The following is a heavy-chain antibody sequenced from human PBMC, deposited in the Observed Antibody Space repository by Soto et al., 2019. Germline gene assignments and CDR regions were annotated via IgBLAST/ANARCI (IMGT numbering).Heavy chain of an antibody. D-gene: IGHD6-6*01. CDR3: ARLGGKYSSSSFDY. Sequence: SETLSLTGTVSGGSISSYYWSWIRQPPGKGLEWIGDIYYSGSTNYNPSLKSRVTISVDTSKNQFSLKLSSVTAADTAVYYCARLGGKYSSSSFDYWGQGTLVTVSS. V-gene: IGHV4-59*01. CDR2: IYYSGST. J-gene: IGHJ4*02. CDR1: GGSISSYY.